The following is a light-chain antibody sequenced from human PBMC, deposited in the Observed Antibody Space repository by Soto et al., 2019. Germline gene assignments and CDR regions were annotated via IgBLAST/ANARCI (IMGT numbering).Light chain of an antibody. CDR1: QTISSW. V-gene: IGKV1-5*03. CDR2: KAS. J-gene: IGKJ1*01. Sequence: DVQLTKSPSTLSGSLGDRVIVTCRTSQTISSWLAWYQQKPGKAPKLLIYKASTLKSGVPSRFSGSGSGTEFTLIISRLQPDDFATYYCQHYNSYSEAFGQGTKV. CDR3: QHYNSYSEA.